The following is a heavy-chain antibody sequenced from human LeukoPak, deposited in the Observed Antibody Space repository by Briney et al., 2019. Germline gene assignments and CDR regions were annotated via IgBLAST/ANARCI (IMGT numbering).Heavy chain of an antibody. CDR3: ARGITMVRGEEDFDY. V-gene: IGHV4-34*01. CDR1: GGSFSGYY. J-gene: IGHJ4*02. Sequence: SKTLSLTCAVYGGSFSGYYWSWIRQPPGKGLEWIGEINHSGSTNYNPSLKSRVTISVDTSKNQFSLKLSSVTAADTAVYYCARGITMVRGEEDFDYWGQGTLVTVSS. D-gene: IGHD3-10*01. CDR2: INHSGST.